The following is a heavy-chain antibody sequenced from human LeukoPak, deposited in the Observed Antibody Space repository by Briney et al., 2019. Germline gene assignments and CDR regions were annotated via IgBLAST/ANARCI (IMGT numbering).Heavy chain of an antibody. CDR2: INPNSGGT. CDR3: ARVDSSGWYGGNFDY. CDR1: GYTFTGYY. J-gene: IGHJ4*02. Sequence: GASVKVSCKASGYTFTGYYMHWVRQAPGQGLEWMGWINPNSGGTNYAQKFQGRVTMTRDTSISTAYMELSRLRSDDTAVYYCARVDSSGWYGGNFDYWGQGTLVTVSS. D-gene: IGHD6-19*01. V-gene: IGHV1-2*02.